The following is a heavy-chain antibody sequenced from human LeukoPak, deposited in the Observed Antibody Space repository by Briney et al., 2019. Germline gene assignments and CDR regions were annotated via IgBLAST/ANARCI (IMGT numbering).Heavy chain of an antibody. CDR2: IIPIFGTA. J-gene: IGHJ4*02. CDR3: ARDKYSGYDESRGG. CDR1: GGTFSSYA. Sequence: ASVKVSCKASGGTFSSYAISWVRQAPGQGLEWMGGIIPIFGTANYAQKFQGRDTITADKSTSTAYMELSSLRSEDTAVYYCARDKYSGYDESRGGWGQGTLVTVSS. V-gene: IGHV1-69*06. D-gene: IGHD5-12*01.